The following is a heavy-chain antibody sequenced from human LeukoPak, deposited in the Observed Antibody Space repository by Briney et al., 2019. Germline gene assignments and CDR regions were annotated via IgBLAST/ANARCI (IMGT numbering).Heavy chain of an antibody. CDR3: ARDYDSSGYYLAYDY. D-gene: IGHD3-22*01. CDR2: ISSSSTI. V-gene: IGHV3-48*02. CDR1: GFIFNTYS. Sequence: PGGSLRLSCAASGFIFNTYSMNWVRQAPGKGLEWVSYISSSSTIYYADSVKGRFTISRDNAKNSLYLQMNSLRDEDTAVYYCARDYDSSGYYLAYDYWGQGTLVTVSS. J-gene: IGHJ4*02.